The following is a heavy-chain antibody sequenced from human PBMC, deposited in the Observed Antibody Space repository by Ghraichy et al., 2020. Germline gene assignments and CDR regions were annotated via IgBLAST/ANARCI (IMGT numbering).Heavy chain of an antibody. D-gene: IGHD5-18*01. CDR3: ASMTYSYGATYFDY. V-gene: IGHV4-28*01. Sequence: SETPSLTCAVSGYSISSSNWWGWIRQPPGKGLEWIGYIYYSGSTYYNPSLKSRVTMSVDTSKNQFSLKLSSVTAVDTAVYYCASMTYSYGATYFDYWGQGTLVTVSS. J-gene: IGHJ4*02. CDR1: GYSISSSNW. CDR2: IYYSGST.